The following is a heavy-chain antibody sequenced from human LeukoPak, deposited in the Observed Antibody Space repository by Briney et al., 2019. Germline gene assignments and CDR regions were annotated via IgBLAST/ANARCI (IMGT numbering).Heavy chain of an antibody. Sequence: SETLSLTCTVSGYSISSGYYWGWIRQPPGKGLEWIGSIYHSGSTYYNPSLKSRVTISVDTSKNQFSLKLSSVTAADTAVYYCARAEDYDYVWGSYRDWGQGTLVTVSS. CDR3: ARAEDYDYVWGSYRD. CDR1: GYSISSGYY. J-gene: IGHJ4*02. CDR2: IYHSGST. V-gene: IGHV4-38-2*02. D-gene: IGHD3-16*02.